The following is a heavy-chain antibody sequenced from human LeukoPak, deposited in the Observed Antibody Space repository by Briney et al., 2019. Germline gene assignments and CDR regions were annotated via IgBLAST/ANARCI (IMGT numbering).Heavy chain of an antibody. CDR2: IDAGNGNT. CDR3: ARGSTSDWPLDH. CDR1: GYTFIDYA. V-gene: IGHV1-3*01. J-gene: IGHJ4*02. Sequence: ASVKVSCKASGYTFIDYAIHWVRQAPGQRLEWMGWIDAGNGNTRYSQKFQGRVAITRDTSTSTAYIELRSLRSEDTAMYYCARGSTSDWPLDHWGQETLVTIS. D-gene: IGHD2-2*01.